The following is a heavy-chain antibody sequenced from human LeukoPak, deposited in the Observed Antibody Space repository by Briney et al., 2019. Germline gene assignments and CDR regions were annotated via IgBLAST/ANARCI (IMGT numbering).Heavy chain of an antibody. CDR2: INHSGST. V-gene: IGHV4-34*01. D-gene: IGHD2-2*02. Sequence: SETLSLTCAVYGGSFSGYYWSWIRQPPGKGLEWIGEINHSGSTNYNPSLKSRVTISVDTSKNQFSLKLSSVTAADTAVYYCARDKSSGYCSSTSCYTGSLVYWGQGTLVTVSS. CDR1: GGSFSGYY. CDR3: ARDKSSGYCSSTSCYTGSLVY. J-gene: IGHJ4*02.